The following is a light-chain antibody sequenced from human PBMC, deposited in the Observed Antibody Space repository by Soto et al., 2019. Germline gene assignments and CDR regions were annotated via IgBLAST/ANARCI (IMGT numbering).Light chain of an antibody. CDR2: GAS. CDR3: QQYGSSPRT. CDR1: QSVSTSY. V-gene: IGKV3-20*01. Sequence: EIVLTQSPGTLSLSPGERATLSCRASQSVSTSYLAWYQQKPGQAPSLLIYGASSRATGIPDRFSGSGSGTDFTLTISRLEPEDLAAYYCQQYGSSPRTFGQGTKVEIK. J-gene: IGKJ1*01.